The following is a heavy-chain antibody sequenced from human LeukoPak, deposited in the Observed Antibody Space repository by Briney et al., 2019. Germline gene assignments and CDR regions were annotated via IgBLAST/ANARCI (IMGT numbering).Heavy chain of an antibody. CDR1: GFSFSTYW. CDR3: ARDYDYGDYPGY. V-gene: IGHV3-7*05. J-gene: IGHJ4*02. CDR2: IKKDGSET. D-gene: IGHD4-17*01. Sequence: GGSLRLSCAASGFSFSTYWMSWVRQTPGKGLEWVANIKKDGSETYYVDSVKGRFTISRDNAKNSLYLQMNSLRAEDTALYYCARDYDYGDYPGYWGQGTLVTVSS.